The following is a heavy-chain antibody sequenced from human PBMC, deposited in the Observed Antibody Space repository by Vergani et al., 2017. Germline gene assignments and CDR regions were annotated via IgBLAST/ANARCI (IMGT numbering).Heavy chain of an antibody. CDR2: IYPADSDT. CDR3: ARHTTYTDS. D-gene: IGHD1-1*01. CDR1: EYSFGNDW. V-gene: IGHV5-51*01. Sequence: EVELVQSGPEMRKPGESLKISCKGSEYSFGNDWIGWGRQMPGKGLEWMGIIYPADSDTRYSPSFQGQVTISADKSISTAFLQWDSLKASATALYYCARHTTYTDSWGQGTLVTVS. J-gene: IGHJ4*02.